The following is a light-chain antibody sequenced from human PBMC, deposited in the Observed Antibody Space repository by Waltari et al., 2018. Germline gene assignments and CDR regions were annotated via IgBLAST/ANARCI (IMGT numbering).Light chain of an antibody. CDR2: KVS. J-gene: IGKJ1*01. V-gene: IGKV2-30*02. CDR3: MQAKFWPWT. CDR1: EGLVHVDGESN. Sequence: DVGMVQSPVSLHVTLGLSASMSCSSGEGLVHVDGESNVSWYHQKPGQSPRRLLYKVSKRDSVVPDRFSGSGSGTDFTLQISSGEADDVGVYFCMQAKFWPWTFGQGTEVVIK.